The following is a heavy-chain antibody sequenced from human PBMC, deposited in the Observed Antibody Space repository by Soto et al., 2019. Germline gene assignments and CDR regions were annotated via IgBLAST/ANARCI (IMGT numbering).Heavy chain of an antibody. V-gene: IGHV4-39*01. D-gene: IGHD6-13*01. CDR3: ASRGPLYSSSWYGIYYYGMDV. CDR2: IYYSGST. CDR1: GGSISSSSYY. Sequence: SETLSLTCTVSGGSISSSSYYWGWIRQPPGKGLEWIGSIYYSGSTYYNPSLKSRVTISVDTSKNQFSLKLSSVTAADTAVYYCASRGPLYSSSWYGIYYYGMDVWGQGTTVTVSS. J-gene: IGHJ6*02.